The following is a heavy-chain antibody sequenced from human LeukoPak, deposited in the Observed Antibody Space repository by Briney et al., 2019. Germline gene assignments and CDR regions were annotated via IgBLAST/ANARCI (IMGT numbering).Heavy chain of an antibody. CDR1: LGSHW. Sequence: GGSQRLSCVGALGSHWMGWVRQAPGKGLEWVANIKEDRSQKYYMDSVKGRFTISRDNAKSSLFLQMNNLRVEDTAVYYCTRDQTWGQGTLVTVSS. CDR2: IKEDRSQK. J-gene: IGHJ4*02. CDR3: TRDQT. V-gene: IGHV3-7*01.